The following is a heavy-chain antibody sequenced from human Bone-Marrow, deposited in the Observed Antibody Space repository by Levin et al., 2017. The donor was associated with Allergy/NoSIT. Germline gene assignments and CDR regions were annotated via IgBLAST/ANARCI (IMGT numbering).Heavy chain of an antibody. V-gene: IGHV1-18*01. D-gene: IGHD3-10*01. CDR2: ISTYNGHT. CDR1: GYKFTNYG. CDR3: ASGYYYGSHSDFDY. J-gene: IGHJ4*02. Sequence: GESLKISCKASGYKFTNYGISWVRQAPGQGLEWIGWISTYNGHTNFAQSLQGRINMTAETSTNTVYMELRSLRSDDTAVYYCASGYYYGSHSDFDYWGQGTLVTVSS.